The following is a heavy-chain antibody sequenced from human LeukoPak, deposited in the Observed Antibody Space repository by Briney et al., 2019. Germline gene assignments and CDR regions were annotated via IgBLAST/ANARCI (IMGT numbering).Heavy chain of an antibody. Sequence: SETLSLTCTVSGGSISSYYWSWIRQPPGKGLEWIGYIYTSGSTNYNPSLKSRVTISVDTSKNQFSLKLSSVTAADTAVYYCARLTRNYYYYMDVWGKGTTVTVS. CDR3: ARLTRNYYYYMDV. V-gene: IGHV4-4*09. J-gene: IGHJ6*03. CDR1: GGSISSYY. CDR2: IYTSGST. D-gene: IGHD4/OR15-4a*01.